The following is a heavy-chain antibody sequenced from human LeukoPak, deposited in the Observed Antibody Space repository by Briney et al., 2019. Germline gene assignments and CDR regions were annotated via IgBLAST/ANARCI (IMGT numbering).Heavy chain of an antibody. D-gene: IGHD3-10*01. CDR2: IIPIFGTA. V-gene: IGHV1-69*06. CDR1: GGTFSSYV. Sequence: ASVTVSCKASGGTFSSYVISGVRQAPGQGLEWMGGIIPIFGTANYAQKFQGRVTITADKSTSTAYMELSSLRSEDTAVYYCARGDSVSSHMDVWGKGTTVTVSS. J-gene: IGHJ6*04. CDR3: ARGDSVSSHMDV.